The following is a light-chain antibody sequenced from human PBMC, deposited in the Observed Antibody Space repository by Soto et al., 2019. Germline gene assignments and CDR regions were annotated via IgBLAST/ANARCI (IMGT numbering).Light chain of an antibody. CDR1: QSVSDMY. Sequence: EIVLTQSPGTLSLSPGERATLSCRASQSVSDMYLAWYQQKPGQAPRLLIYASNRATGIPDRFSGSGSGTDFTLTISSVEPEDFAVYYCQHYGTSALFGPGTKVEIK. CDR2: AS. CDR3: QHYGTSAL. J-gene: IGKJ3*01. V-gene: IGKV3-20*01.